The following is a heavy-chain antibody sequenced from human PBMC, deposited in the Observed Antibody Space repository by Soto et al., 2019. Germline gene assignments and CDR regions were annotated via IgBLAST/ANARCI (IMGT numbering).Heavy chain of an antibody. Sequence: QVQLVQSGAEVKKPGSSVKVSCKASGGTFSSYAISWVRQAPGQGLEWMGGIIPIFGTANYAQKFQGRVTIPADEPTSAADMEVSSLRSEDTAVYYCAREVEGYSSGWYLPSHSFDSWGQGKMVTVSS. CDR3: AREVEGYSSGWYLPSHSFDS. CDR1: GGTFSSYA. V-gene: IGHV1-69*01. D-gene: IGHD6-19*01. J-gene: IGHJ3*02. CDR2: IIPIFGTA.